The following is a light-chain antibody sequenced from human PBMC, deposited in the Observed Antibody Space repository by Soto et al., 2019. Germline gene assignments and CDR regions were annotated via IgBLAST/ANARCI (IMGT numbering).Light chain of an antibody. J-gene: IGKJ4*02. CDR2: GAA. CDR1: PSVSSSY. Sequence: MVMTQTPGTLSLSPGERATLSCRASPSVSSSYLAWYQQKPGQAPRLLIYGAARRATGSRDRFSGSGSGTDFTLSISRLEPEDCAVYYCLQYGSSPLTVGEGTKVEIK. V-gene: IGKV3-20*01. CDR3: LQYGSSPLT.